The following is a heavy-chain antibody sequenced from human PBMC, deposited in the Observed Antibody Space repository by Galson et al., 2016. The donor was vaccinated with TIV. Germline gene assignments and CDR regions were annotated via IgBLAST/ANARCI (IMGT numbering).Heavy chain of an antibody. D-gene: IGHD2-8*02. CDR2: ISNDGSNK. CDR3: AKELVGFPPASGYFDY. Sequence: SLRLSCAASGFTFSRYGMHWVRQAPGKGLEWVAVISNDGSNKYYADTVKGRFTISRDNSKNTLYLQMNSLRAEDTAVVYCAKELVGFPPASGYFDYWGQGALVTVSS. V-gene: IGHV3-30*18. J-gene: IGHJ4*02. CDR1: GFTFSRYG.